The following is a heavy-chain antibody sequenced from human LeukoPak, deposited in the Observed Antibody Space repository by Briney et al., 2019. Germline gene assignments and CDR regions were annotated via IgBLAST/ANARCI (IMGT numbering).Heavy chain of an antibody. J-gene: IGHJ4*02. CDR3: ARDPAAWDY. Sequence: GGSLRLSCAASGFTFSASWMSWVRQAPGKGLEWVANINTDGSETYYVDSVRGRFTISRDNAKKSLYLQMDGLSEADTAIYYCARDPAAWDYWGQGTLVTVSP. D-gene: IGHD6-13*01. CDR2: INTDGSET. CDR1: GFTFSASW. V-gene: IGHV3-7*01.